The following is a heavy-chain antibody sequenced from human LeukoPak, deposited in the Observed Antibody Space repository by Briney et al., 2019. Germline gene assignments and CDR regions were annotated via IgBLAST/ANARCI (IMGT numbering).Heavy chain of an antibody. V-gene: IGHV3-73*01. J-gene: IGHJ4*02. Sequence: GGSLKLSCAASGFTFSGSAMHWVRQASGKGLEWVGRIRSRGNNYATAYAASVKGRFTISRDDSKNTAYLQMNSLKIEDTALYYCTTLDFDYWGQGTLVTVSS. CDR1: GFTFSGSA. CDR2: IRSRGNNYAT. CDR3: TTLDFDY.